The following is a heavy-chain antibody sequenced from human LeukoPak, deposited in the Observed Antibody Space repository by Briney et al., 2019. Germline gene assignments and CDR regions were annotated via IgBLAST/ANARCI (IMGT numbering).Heavy chain of an antibody. V-gene: IGHV3-7*03. CDR1: GFTFSNYW. J-gene: IGHJ4*02. Sequence: GGSLRLSCAVSGFTFSNYWMTWVRQAPGKGLEWVANIKGDGSRKNCVDSLKGRFTISRDNAKNLLYLQMNSLRAEDTAVYYCAPPLDYYDSSGYHQGGDWGQGTLVTVSS. CDR2: IKGDGSRK. D-gene: IGHD3-22*01. CDR3: APPLDYYDSSGYHQGGD.